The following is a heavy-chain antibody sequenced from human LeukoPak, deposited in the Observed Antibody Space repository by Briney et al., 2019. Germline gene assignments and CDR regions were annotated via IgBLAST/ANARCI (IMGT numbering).Heavy chain of an antibody. CDR1: GYTFTGYY. CDR3: ARDLSNFYYDSSGYYSHFDY. CDR2: INPNSGGT. D-gene: IGHD3-22*01. J-gene: IGHJ4*02. V-gene: IGHV1-2*02. Sequence: ASVKVSCKASGYTFTGYYMHWVRQAPGQGLEWMGWINPNSGGTNYAQKFQGRVTMTRDTSISTAYMELSRLRSDDTAVYYCARDLSNFYYDSSGYYSHFDYRGQGTLVTVSS.